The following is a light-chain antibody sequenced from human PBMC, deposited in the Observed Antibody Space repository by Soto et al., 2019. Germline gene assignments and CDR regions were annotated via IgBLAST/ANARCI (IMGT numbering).Light chain of an antibody. J-gene: IGLJ1*01. CDR3: SSYTNINTRACV. Sequence: QSALTQPASVSGSPGQSITISRTGSSSDVGGYNYVSWYQQHPGKAPKLIIYEVSNRPSGVSNRFSGSKSGNTASLTISGLQAEDEADYYCSSYTNINTRACVFGTGTKLTVL. V-gene: IGLV2-14*01. CDR2: EVS. CDR1: SSDVGGYNY.